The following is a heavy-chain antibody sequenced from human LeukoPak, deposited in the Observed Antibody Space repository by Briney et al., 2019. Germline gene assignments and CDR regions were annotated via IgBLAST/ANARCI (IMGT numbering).Heavy chain of an antibody. Sequence: ASVKVSCKASGYTFTDYYLHWVRQAPGQGLEWMGWVNPNSGGTESAQKFQGRVTMTRDTSINTAYLELSSLSSDDTAVYYCARDQRRGYSGYDCDYWGQGTLVTVSS. D-gene: IGHD5-12*01. V-gene: IGHV1-2*02. J-gene: IGHJ4*02. CDR3: ARDQRRGYSGYDCDY. CDR2: VNPNSGGT. CDR1: GYTFTDYY.